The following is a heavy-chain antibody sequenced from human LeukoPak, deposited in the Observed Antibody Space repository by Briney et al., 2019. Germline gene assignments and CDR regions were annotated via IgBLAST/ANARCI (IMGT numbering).Heavy chain of an antibody. J-gene: IGHJ4*02. CDR1: GGTFNNYA. V-gene: IGHV1-69*13. CDR2: IIPIFDTA. Sequence: SVKVSCKASGGTFNNYAFSWVRQAPGQGLEWMGGIIPIFDTAHYAQKFQGRVTITADESTSTAYMELSSLRSEDTAVYYCARDATLLWFGETLGGNFDHWGQGTLVTVSS. D-gene: IGHD3-10*01. CDR3: ARDATLLWFGETLGGNFDH.